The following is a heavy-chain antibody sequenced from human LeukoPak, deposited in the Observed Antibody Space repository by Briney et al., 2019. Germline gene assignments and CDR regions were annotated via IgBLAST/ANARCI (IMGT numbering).Heavy chain of an antibody. V-gene: IGHV4-59*08. J-gene: IGHJ3*01. Sequence: SEALSLTCTVSGGSISGYYWSWIRQSPGRALEWIGYIYVSGATRYNPSLESRVSISEDTSKNQFSLRLSSVTAADTAVYFCARHPPEYYDSSGFAFDLWGRGTMVTVSS. CDR1: GGSISGYY. CDR3: ARHPPEYYDSSGFAFDL. CDR2: IYVSGAT. D-gene: IGHD3-22*01.